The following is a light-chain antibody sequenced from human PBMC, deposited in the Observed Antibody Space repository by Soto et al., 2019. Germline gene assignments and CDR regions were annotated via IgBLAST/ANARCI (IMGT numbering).Light chain of an antibody. J-gene: IGKJ2*01. Sequence: DIQMTQSPSSLSASVGDRVTITCRASQSISSDLNWYQQKPGKAPNLLMYAASSLQSGVPSRFSGSGSGTDFTLSISSLQPEDFATYYCQQSYSTPYTFGQGTKLEIK. CDR1: QSISSD. CDR3: QQSYSTPYT. V-gene: IGKV1-39*01. CDR2: AAS.